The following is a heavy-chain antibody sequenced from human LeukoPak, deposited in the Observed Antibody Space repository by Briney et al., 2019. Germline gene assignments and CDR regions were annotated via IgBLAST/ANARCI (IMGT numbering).Heavy chain of an antibody. J-gene: IGHJ6*03. CDR3: ARGPRITLVRGGQWYYYMDV. V-gene: IGHV1-46*01. CDR1: GYTFTSNY. CDR2: INPSGGST. Sequence: GTSVKVSCKASGYTFTSNYINWVRQAPGQGLEGMGLINPSGGSTNYAQKCQGRLTMTRDTSTSTVYMELSSLRSEDTAVYYCARGPRITLVRGGQWYYYMDVWGKGTTVTISS. D-gene: IGHD3-10*01.